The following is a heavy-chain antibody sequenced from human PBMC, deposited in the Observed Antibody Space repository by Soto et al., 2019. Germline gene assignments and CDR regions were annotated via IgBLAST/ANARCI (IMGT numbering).Heavy chain of an antibody. V-gene: IGHV3-23*01. CDR1: GFSFGSYA. D-gene: IGHD3-3*01. CDR3: ARWSYLDY. Sequence: VSLRVSCAASGFSFGSYALSWVRQAPGKGLEWVSTISGSDGKTFYADSVKGRFSISRDTSQSTLYLQMNSLRADDTAMYYCARWSYLDYWGQGTRVTVSS. CDR2: ISGSDGKT. J-gene: IGHJ4*02.